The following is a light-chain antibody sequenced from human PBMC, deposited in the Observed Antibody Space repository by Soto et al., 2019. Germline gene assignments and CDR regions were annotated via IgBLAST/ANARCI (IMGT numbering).Light chain of an antibody. CDR1: QTVRNNY. Sequence: EIVLTQSPATLSLSPGERATLSCRASQTVRNNYLAWYQQKPGQAPRLLIYDASSRATGIPDRFSGGRSGTDFTLTISRLEPEDFAVYYCQQFSSYPLTFGGGTKVDIK. CDR2: DAS. V-gene: IGKV3-20*01. CDR3: QQFSSYPLT. J-gene: IGKJ4*01.